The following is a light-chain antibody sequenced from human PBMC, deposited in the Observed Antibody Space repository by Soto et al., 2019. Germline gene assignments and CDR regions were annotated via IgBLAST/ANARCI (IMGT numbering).Light chain of an antibody. J-gene: IGLJ1*01. CDR2: EVT. CDR1: SSDVGGYDY. CDR3: SSYAGSTIYV. Sequence: QSALTQPPSASGSPGQSVTISCTGTSSDVGGYDYVSWYQQRPGKAPKLLIHEVTKRPSGVPDRFSGSKSGNTASLTVSGLQAEDEADYYCSSYAGSTIYVFGTGTKLTVL. V-gene: IGLV2-8*01.